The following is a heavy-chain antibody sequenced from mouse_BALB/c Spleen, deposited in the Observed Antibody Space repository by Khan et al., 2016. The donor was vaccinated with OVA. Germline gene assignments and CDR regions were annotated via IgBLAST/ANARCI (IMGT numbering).Heavy chain of an antibody. J-gene: IGHJ3*01. D-gene: IGHD1-1*01. CDR3: ARHNYGPFAY. CDR2: ISSDGDYT. V-gene: IGHV5-9-3*01. CDR1: GFTFSTYA. Sequence: EVELVESGGDLVKPGGPLKLSCAASGFTFSTYAMSWVRQTPEKRLEWVATISSDGDYTYYPDSGKGRFTLSRDNTKNNLYLQMRSMRSEDTAMYYCARHNYGPFAYWGQGTLVTVSA.